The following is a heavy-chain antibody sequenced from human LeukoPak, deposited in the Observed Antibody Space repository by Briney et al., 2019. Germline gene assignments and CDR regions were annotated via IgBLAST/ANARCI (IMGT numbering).Heavy chain of an antibody. D-gene: IGHD6-6*01. CDR3: ARHFAYSSSSYFDY. CDR2: VYYTGST. CDR1: GGSVSNYY. J-gene: IGHJ4*02. Sequence: SETLSLTCSVSGGSVSNYYWSWIRQPPGKGLEWIGYVYYTGSTNYNPSLKSRVTMFEDKSKNQFSLRLYSVTGADTAVYYCARHFAYSSSSYFDYWGQGSLVTVSS. V-gene: IGHV4-59*08.